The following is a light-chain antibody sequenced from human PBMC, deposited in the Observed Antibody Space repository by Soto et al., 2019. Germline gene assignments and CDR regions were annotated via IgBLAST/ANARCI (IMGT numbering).Light chain of an antibody. V-gene: IGKV2-28*01. CDR3: MQALQTPWT. CDR1: QXLLHSNGYNY. Sequence: IVMTQSPLSLPVTPGEPSSISFXSRQXLLHSNGYNYLDWYLQKPGQSPQLLIYLGSNRASGVPDRFSGSGSGTDFTLKISRVEAEDVGVYYCMQALQTPWTFGQGTKVDIK. CDR2: LGS. J-gene: IGKJ1*01.